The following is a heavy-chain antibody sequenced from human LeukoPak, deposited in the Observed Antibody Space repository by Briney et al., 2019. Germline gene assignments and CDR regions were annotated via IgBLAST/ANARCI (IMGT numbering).Heavy chain of an antibody. CDR2: IKQDGSEK. D-gene: IGHD3-22*01. CDR3: ARDRAYYDSSGYYYED. Sequence: QSGGSLRLSCAASGFTFSSYWMSWVRQAPGKGLEWVANIKQDGSEKYYVDSVKGRFTISRDDAKNSLYLQMNSLRAEDTAVYYCARDRAYYDSSGYYYEDWGQGTLVTVSS. V-gene: IGHV3-7*01. CDR1: GFTFSSYW. J-gene: IGHJ4*02.